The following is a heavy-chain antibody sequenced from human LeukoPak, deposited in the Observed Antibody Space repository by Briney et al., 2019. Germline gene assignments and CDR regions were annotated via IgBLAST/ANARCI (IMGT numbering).Heavy chain of an antibody. V-gene: IGHV5-51*01. J-gene: IGHJ6*04. CDR1: GYSFTNYW. CDR3: ARSYFGGYAMDV. Sequence: GESLKISCKASGYSFTNYWVGWARQVPGKGLEWMGIIYPDDSKTKYASSFQGLVTISADKSISTAYLQWSRLEASDTAIYYCARSYFGGYAMDVWGKGTTVIVAS. CDR2: IYPDDSKT. D-gene: IGHD3-10*01.